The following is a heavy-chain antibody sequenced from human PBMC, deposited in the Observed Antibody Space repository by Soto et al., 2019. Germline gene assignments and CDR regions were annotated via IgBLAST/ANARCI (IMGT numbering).Heavy chain of an antibody. CDR1: GGTFSSYT. CDR2: IIPILGIA. J-gene: IGHJ6*03. CDR3: AREFAGGAAARPHVDRPYYYYYYMDV. D-gene: IGHD6-13*01. V-gene: IGHV1-69*04. Sequence: GASVKVSCKASGGTFSSYTISWVRQAPGQGLEWMGRIIPILGIANYAQKFQGRVTITADKSTSTAYMELSSLRSEDTAVYYCAREFAGGAAARPHVDRPYYYYYYMDVWGKGTTVTVSS.